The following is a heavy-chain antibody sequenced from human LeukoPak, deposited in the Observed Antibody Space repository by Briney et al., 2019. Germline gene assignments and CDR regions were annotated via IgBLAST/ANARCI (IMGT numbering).Heavy chain of an antibody. CDR1: GGSISSYY. Sequence: PSETLSLTCTVSGGSISSYYWTWIRQPSGKGLEWIGYIHDSGSANYNPSLKSRVTISLDTSKNQFSLKLTSVTAADTAIYYCARDRYCSGGSCYSGRFDPWGQGTLVTVSS. CDR2: IHDSGSA. CDR3: ARDRYCSGGSCYSGRFDP. J-gene: IGHJ5*02. D-gene: IGHD2-15*01. V-gene: IGHV4-59*01.